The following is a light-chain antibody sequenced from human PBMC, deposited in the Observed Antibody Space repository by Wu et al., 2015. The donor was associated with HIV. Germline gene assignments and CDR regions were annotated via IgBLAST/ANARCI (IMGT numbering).Light chain of an antibody. CDR1: QTISNK. J-gene: IGKJ2*01. CDR2: DAS. V-gene: IGKV3-15*01. Sequence: EIVMTQSPATLSVSPGERATLSCRASQTISNKLAWYQQTPGQAPRLLIYDASTRATGIPARFSGSGSGTDFTLTISSLQSEDFAVYFCQQYNNFVTFGQGTKLEIK. CDR3: QQYNNFVT.